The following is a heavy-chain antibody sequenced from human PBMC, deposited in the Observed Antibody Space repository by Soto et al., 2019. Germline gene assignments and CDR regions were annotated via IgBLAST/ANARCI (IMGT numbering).Heavy chain of an antibody. CDR2: IYYSGST. CDR1: GGSISSYY. CDR3: ARGRGVRFFELDD. D-gene: IGHD3-3*01. J-gene: IGHJ4*02. V-gene: IGHV4-59*01. Sequence: XETLSLPCTVSGGSISSYYWSWIRQPPGKGLEWIGYIYYSGSTNYNPSLKSRVTISVDTSKNQFSLKLSSVTAADTAVYYCARGRGVRFFELDDWGQGTLVTVSS.